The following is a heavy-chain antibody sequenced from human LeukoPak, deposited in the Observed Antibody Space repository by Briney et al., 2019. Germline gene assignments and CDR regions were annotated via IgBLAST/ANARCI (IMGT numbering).Heavy chain of an antibody. CDR2: IYTSGST. CDR1: GGSIRSGSYY. J-gene: IGHJ5*02. Sequence: PSQTLSLTCTVSGGSIRSGSYYWSWIRQPAGKGLEWIGRIYTSGSTNYNPSLKSRVTISVDTSKNEFFLKLSSVTAADTAVYYCARLSHWFDPWGQGTLVTVSS. D-gene: IGHD3-16*02. V-gene: IGHV4-61*02. CDR3: ARLSHWFDP.